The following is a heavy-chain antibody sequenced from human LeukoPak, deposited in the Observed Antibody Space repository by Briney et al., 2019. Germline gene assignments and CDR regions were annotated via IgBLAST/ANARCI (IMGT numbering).Heavy chain of an antibody. CDR2: IYYSGRT. CDR1: GGSLSSSTYY. D-gene: IGHD3-22*01. J-gene: IGHJ3*02. CDR3: ARPRDTTHYYFWGDAFDI. V-gene: IGHV4-39*01. Sequence: PSETLSLTFTVSGGSLSSSTYYWGWIRQPPGKGLEWIGSIYYSGRTYYNPSLKRRANISVDTSKNQFSLKLTSVTAADTALYYCARPRDTTHYYFWGDAFDIWGQGTMVTVSS.